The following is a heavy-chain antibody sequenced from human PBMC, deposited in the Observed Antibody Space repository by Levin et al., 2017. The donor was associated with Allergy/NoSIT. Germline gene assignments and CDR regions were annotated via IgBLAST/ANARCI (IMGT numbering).Heavy chain of an antibody. CDR1: GGSISSYY. V-gene: IGHV4-59*01. D-gene: IGHD6-13*01. Sequence: SQTLSLTCTVSGGSISSYYWSWIRPPPGKELEWIGYISYSGTTNYNPSLKSRVTISVDTSRTQFSLKLSSVTAADTAVYYCARGAGWYEYWGQGTLVTVSS. CDR3: ARGAGWYEY. J-gene: IGHJ4*02. CDR2: ISYSGTT.